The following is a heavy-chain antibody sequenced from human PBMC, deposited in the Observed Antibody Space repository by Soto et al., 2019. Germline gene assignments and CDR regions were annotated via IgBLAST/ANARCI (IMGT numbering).Heavy chain of an antibody. CDR1: GYTLTYRY. D-gene: IGHD3-10*01. J-gene: IGHJ3*02. Sequence: SVNVSCKSSGYTLTYRYLHWVRRAPGQALEWMGLITPFNGNTNYAQKFQDRVTITRDTSMSTVYMELSSLSSADTAVYYCARIGAFDYYGRPDAFEIWGQGTMVTVPS. CDR2: ITPFNGNT. CDR3: ARIGAFDYYGRPDAFEI. V-gene: IGHV1-45*02.